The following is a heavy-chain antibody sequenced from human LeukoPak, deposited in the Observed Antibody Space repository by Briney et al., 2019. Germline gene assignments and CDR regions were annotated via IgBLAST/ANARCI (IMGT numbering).Heavy chain of an antibody. CDR2: ISSSSSYI. D-gene: IGHD3-10*01. J-gene: IGHJ5*02. CDR3: AKERFGDWNWFDP. V-gene: IGHV3-21*04. Sequence: GGSLRLSCAASGFTFSSYSMNWVRQAPGKGLEWVSSISSSSSYIYYADSVKGRFTISRDNAKNSLYLQMNSLRAEDTAVYYCAKERFGDWNWFDPWGQGTLVTVSS. CDR1: GFTFSSYS.